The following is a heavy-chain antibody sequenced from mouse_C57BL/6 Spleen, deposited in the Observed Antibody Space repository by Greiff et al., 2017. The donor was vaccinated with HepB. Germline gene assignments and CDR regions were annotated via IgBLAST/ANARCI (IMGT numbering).Heavy chain of an antibody. CDR1: GYSITSYY. Sequence: EVKLMESGPGLAKPSQTLSLTCSVTGYSITSYYWNWIRKFPGNKLEYMGYISYSGSTYYNPSPKSRISITRDTSKNQYYLQLNSVTTEDTATYYCARYYYSNNPWYFDVWGTGTTVTVSS. V-gene: IGHV3-8*01. CDR2: ISYSGST. CDR3: ARYYYSNNPWYFDV. J-gene: IGHJ1*03. D-gene: IGHD2-5*01.